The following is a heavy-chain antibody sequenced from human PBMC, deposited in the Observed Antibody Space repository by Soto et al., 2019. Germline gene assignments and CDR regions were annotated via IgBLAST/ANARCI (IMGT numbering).Heavy chain of an antibody. V-gene: IGHV3-7*03. CDR3: ARALYEPNNYYYGLDV. D-gene: IGHD2-2*02. Sequence: EVQLVESGGGLVQPGGSLRLSCEASGFTFSAYWMTWVRQAPGKGLEWEANINQDESVKYYVDSVKGRFTISRDNAKNSLYLQMNSLRAEDTAVYYCARALYEPNNYYYGLDVWGQGTTVTVSS. CDR2: INQDESVK. CDR1: GFTFSAYW. J-gene: IGHJ6*02.